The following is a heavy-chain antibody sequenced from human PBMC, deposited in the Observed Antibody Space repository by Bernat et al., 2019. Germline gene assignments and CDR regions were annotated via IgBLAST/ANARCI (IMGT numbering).Heavy chain of an antibody. CDR1: GFTFSSYA. CDR2: ISGGGGST. D-gene: IGHD3-9*01. V-gene: IGHV3-23*01. Sequence: EVQLLESGGGLVQPGGSLRLSCAASGFTFSSYAMSWVRQAPGKGLEWVSAISGGGGSTYYADSVKGRFTISRDNSKNTLYLQMNSLRAEDTAVYYCAKVLDDDILTGTPTPFDYWGQGTLVTVSS. CDR3: AKVLDDDILTGTPTPFDY. J-gene: IGHJ4*02.